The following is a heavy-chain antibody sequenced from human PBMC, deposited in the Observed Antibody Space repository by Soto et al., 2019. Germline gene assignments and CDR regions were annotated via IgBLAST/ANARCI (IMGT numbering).Heavy chain of an antibody. Sequence: ASVKVSCKASGYTFTSYGISWVRQAPGQGLEWMGWISAYNGNTNYAQKLQGRVTMTTDTSTSTAYMELRSLRSDDTAVYYCARAYITIFGVVISPNSGYYYAMDVWGQGTTVTVSS. V-gene: IGHV1-18*04. CDR1: GYTFTSYG. J-gene: IGHJ6*02. CDR3: ARAYITIFGVVISPNSGYYYAMDV. D-gene: IGHD3-3*01. CDR2: ISAYNGNT.